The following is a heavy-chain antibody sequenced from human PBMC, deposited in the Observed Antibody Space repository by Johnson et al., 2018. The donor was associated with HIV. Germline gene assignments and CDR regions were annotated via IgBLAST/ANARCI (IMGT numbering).Heavy chain of an antibody. J-gene: IGHJ3*02. CDR1: GFIFDDYG. CDR3: ARATWSDDAFDI. Sequence: EQLVESGGGLVQPGRSLRLSCAASGFIFDDYGMSWVRQTLWKGLEWVSGINWNGVSTGYADSVNGRFTISRDNARNSLYLQMNSLRAENTALYYCARATWSDDAFDIWGQGTMVTVSS. V-gene: IGHV3-20*04. CDR2: INWNGVST. D-gene: IGHD2-8*01.